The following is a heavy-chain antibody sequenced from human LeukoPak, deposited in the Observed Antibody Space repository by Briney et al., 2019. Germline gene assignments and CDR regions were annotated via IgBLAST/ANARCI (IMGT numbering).Heavy chain of an antibody. Sequence: ASVKVSCKASGYTFTSYDVNWVRQATGQGLEWMGWMNPNSGNTGYAQKFKGRVTMTRNTSISTAYMELSSLRSEDTAVYYCAIHYYGSGSYYNEISYWGQGTLVTVSS. J-gene: IGHJ4*02. CDR1: GYTFTSYD. CDR2: MNPNSGNT. V-gene: IGHV1-8*01. D-gene: IGHD3-10*01. CDR3: AIHYYGSGSYYNEISY.